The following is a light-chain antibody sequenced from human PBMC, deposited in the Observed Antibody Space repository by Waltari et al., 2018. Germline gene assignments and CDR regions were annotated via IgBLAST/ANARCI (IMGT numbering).Light chain of an antibody. V-gene: IGKV1-6*01. CDR3: LQDYSFPWT. Sequence: AIQMTQSPSSLSAVIGDRVTISCRASQDISNDLGWYQQKPGKAPKLLIYSTFTLLSGVPSRFSGSRTGTDFTLTITSLQPEDFATYYCLQDYSFPWTFGQGTRVEI. J-gene: IGKJ1*01. CDR2: STF. CDR1: QDISND.